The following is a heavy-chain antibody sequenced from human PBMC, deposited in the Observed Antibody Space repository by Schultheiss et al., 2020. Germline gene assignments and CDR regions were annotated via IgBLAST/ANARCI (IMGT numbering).Heavy chain of an antibody. CDR1: GFTFSSYA. D-gene: IGHD2-2*02. Sequence: GESLKISCAASGFTFSSYAMSWVRQAPGKGLEWVSAISGSGGSTYYADSVKGRFTISRDNSKNTLYLQINSLRAEDTAVYYCARGTRCSSTSCYISGGFGYWGQGTLVTVSS. V-gene: IGHV3-23*01. CDR3: ARGTRCSSTSCYISGGFGY. J-gene: IGHJ4*02. CDR2: ISGSGGST.